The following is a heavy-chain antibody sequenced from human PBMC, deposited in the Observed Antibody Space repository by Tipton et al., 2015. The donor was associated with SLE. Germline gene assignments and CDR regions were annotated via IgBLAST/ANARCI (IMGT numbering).Heavy chain of an antibody. CDR2: IYYSGST. V-gene: IGHV4-59*01. CDR3: ARPPYDSSENDAFDI. Sequence: TLSLTCTVSGGSISSYYWSWIRQPPGKGLEWIGYIYYSGSTNYNPSLKSRVTISVDTSKNQFSLKLSSVTAADTAVYYCARPPYDSSENDAFDIWGQGTMVTVSS. J-gene: IGHJ3*02. D-gene: IGHD3-22*01. CDR1: GGSISSYY.